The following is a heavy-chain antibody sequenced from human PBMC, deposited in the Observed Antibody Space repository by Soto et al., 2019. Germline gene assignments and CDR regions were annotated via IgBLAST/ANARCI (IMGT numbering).Heavy chain of an antibody. J-gene: IGHJ5*02. Sequence: EVQLSESGGGLVQPGGSLTLSCAASGFNFSPYAMSWVRQAPGRGLEWVSGIGGGNDISRHYKDSVEGRFTISRDNSKDLLYLDINNPAVEDPGVYYCTKVPARNPRAFFAHWGQGIMVTVSS. CDR2: IGGGNDISR. CDR1: GFNFSPYA. V-gene: IGHV3-23*01. CDR3: TKVPARNPRAFFAH.